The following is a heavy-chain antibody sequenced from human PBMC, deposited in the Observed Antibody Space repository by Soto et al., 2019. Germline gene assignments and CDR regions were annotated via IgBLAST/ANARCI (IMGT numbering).Heavy chain of an antibody. Sequence: SETLSLTCTVSGGSISSGGYYWSWIRQHPGKGLEWIGYIYYSGSTYYNPSLKSRVTISVDTSKNQFSLKLSSVTAADTAVYYCARDGDDCSGGSCYPGWFASWGQGTLVTVSS. CDR2: IYYSGST. J-gene: IGHJ5*01. CDR1: GGSISSGGYY. V-gene: IGHV4-31*03. D-gene: IGHD2-15*01. CDR3: ARDGDDCSGGSCYPGWFAS.